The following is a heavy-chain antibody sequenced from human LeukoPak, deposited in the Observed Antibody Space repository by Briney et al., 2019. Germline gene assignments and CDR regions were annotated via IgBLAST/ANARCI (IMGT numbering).Heavy chain of an antibody. CDR2: IKDDGREK. V-gene: IGHV3-7*01. CDR1: GFIFSNYW. D-gene: IGHD3-9*01. Sequence: GGSLRLSCAASGFIFSNYWMTWVRQAPGKGLEWVANIKDDGREKHYVDSVQGRFTISRDNAKNSVYLQMNSLRVEDTVVYYWGRDNPRPFDLGARGPRVPVSS. J-gene: IGHJ4*02. CDR3: GRDNPRPFDL.